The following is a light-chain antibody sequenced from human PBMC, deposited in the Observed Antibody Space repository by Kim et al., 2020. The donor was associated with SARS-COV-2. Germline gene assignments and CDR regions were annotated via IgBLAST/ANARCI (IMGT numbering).Light chain of an antibody. CDR1: QDISNY. V-gene: IGKV1-27*01. CDR3: QKYDGAPWT. J-gene: IGKJ1*01. CDR2: AAS. Sequence: ASVGDRVTITCRASQDISNYVAWYQQKPGTPPKRLIYAASTLQCGVPSRFSGSGSGTDFTLTISSLQPEDVATYYCQKYDGAPWTFGQGTKVEIK.